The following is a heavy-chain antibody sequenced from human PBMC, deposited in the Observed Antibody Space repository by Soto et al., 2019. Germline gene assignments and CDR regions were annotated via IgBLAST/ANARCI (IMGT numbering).Heavy chain of an antibody. J-gene: IGHJ4*01. CDR2: ISGSGGST. CDR1: GFTFSSYA. D-gene: IGHD6-6*01. Sequence: EVQLLESGGGLVQPGGSLRLSCAASGFTFSSYAMSWVRQAPGKGLEWVSAISGSGGSTYYADSVKGRFTISRDNSKNTLYLQMNSLRAEDTAVYYRANGKQLQENYFDYCGHGTLVTVSS. V-gene: IGHV3-23*01. CDR3: ANGKQLQENYFDY.